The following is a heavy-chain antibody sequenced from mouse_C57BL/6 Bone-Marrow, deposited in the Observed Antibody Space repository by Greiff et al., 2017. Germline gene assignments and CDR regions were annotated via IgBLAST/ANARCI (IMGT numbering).Heavy chain of an antibody. CDR3: ARDFGYYVWFAY. CDR1: GYTFTSYW. V-gene: IGHV1-69*01. CDR2: IDPSASYT. D-gene: IGHD2-3*01. Sequence: QVQLQQSGAELVMPGASVKLSCKASGYTFTSYWMHWVKQRPGQGLEWIGEIDPSASYTNYNQKFKGKSTLTVDKSSSTAYMQLSSLTSEDSAVYYCARDFGYYVWFAYWGQGTLVTVSA. J-gene: IGHJ3*01.